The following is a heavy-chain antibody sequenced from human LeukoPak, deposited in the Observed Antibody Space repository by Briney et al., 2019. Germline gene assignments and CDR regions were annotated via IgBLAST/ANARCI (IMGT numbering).Heavy chain of an antibody. D-gene: IGHD3-3*01. V-gene: IGHV3-15*01. CDR2: IKSKSDGGTT. J-gene: IGHJ4*02. Sequence: PGGSLRLSCAASGFTFSNAWMSWVRQAPGKGLEWVGRIKSKSDGGTTDYAAFVKGRFTISRDDSKNTLFLQMNSLKAEDAAVYYCTTYYDYWSFDYWGQGTLVTVSS. CDR1: GFTFSNAW. CDR3: TTYYDYWSFDY.